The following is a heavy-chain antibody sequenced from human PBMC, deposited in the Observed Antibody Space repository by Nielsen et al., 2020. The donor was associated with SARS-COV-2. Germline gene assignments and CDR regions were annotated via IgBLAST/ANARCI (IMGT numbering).Heavy chain of an antibody. CDR1: GGSINNDDHY. D-gene: IGHD3-10*01. CDR2: AYNSGTS. Sequence: SETLSLTCSVSGGSINNDDHYWGWVRQPPGKGLEWIGYAYNSGTSYYNPSLKSRVTISVDTSKNQFSLKLSSVTAADTAVYYCARHVLLWFGELYYFDYWGQGTLVTVSS. J-gene: IGHJ4*02. CDR3: ARHVLLWFGELYYFDY. V-gene: IGHV4-39*01.